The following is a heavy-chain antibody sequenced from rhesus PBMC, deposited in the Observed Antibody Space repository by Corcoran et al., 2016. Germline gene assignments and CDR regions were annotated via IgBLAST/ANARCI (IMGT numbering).Heavy chain of an antibody. CDR2: IRSGGST. CDR1: GGSISSNY. Sequence: QVQLQQWGEGLVKPSETLSLTCAVYGGSISSNYWSWIRQPPGKGLEWIGRIRSGGSTNYNPSLKNRVTNSMDTCKNQFSLKLSSVTAADTAVYYCARDQVGFWTGYYHDYWGQGVLVTVSS. CDR3: ARDQVGFWTGYYHDY. D-gene: IGHD3-3*01. J-gene: IGHJ4*01. V-gene: IGHV4-160*01.